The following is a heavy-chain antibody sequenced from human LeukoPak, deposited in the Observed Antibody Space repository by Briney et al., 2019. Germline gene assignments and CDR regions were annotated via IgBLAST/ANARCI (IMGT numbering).Heavy chain of an antibody. CDR2: INHSGST. CDR3: ARGGYNPFDY. CDR1: GGSFSGYY. V-gene: IGHV4-34*01. J-gene: IGHJ4*02. D-gene: IGHD5-24*01. Sequence: PSETLSLTCAVYGGSFSGYYWSWIRQSPGKGLEWIGEINHSGSTNYNPSLKSRVTISVDTSKNQFSLKLSSVTAADTAVYYCARGGYNPFDYWGQGTLVTVSS.